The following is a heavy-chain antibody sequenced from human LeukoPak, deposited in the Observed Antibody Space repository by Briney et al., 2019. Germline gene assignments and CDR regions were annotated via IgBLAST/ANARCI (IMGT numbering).Heavy chain of an antibody. V-gene: IGHV4-59*01. CDR3: ARSYRGSYFGRYYYMDV. CDR2: FYYSGST. Sequence: SETLSLTCTLSVGPISSYHWVCIRRPPGKALEWIGYFYYSGSTNYNPSLKSRVTISVDTSKNQFSLKLSSVTAADTAVYYCARSYRGSYFGRYYYMDVGGKGTTVTVSS. CDR1: VGPISSYH. J-gene: IGHJ6*03. D-gene: IGHD1-26*01.